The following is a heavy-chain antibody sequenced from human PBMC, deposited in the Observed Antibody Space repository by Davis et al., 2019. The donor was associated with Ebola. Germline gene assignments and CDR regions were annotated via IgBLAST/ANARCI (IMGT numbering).Heavy chain of an antibody. CDR2: VYYTGIT. D-gene: IGHD3-22*01. J-gene: IGHJ4*02. CDR1: GGSTNPAEYS. Sequence: SETLSPTCTVSGGSTNPAEYSWSWIRQPPGKGLEWIGYVYYTGITYYNPSLESRGTISVHASKNLFALKLTSVTAADTAVYYCARGDSYYDPSGYYAGPEAPDHWGQGTLVSVSS. V-gene: IGHV4-30-4*07. CDR3: ARGDSYYDPSGYYAGPEAPDH.